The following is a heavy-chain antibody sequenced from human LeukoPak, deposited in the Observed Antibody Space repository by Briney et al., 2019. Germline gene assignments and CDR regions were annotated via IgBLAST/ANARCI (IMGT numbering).Heavy chain of an antibody. CDR2: IYYSGST. CDR1: GGSISSGDYY. V-gene: IGHV4-31*03. J-gene: IGHJ4*02. D-gene: IGHD3-10*01. Sequence: SQTLSLTCTVSGGSISSGDYYWSWIRQPPGKGLEWIGYIYYSGSTYYNPSLKSRVTMSVDTSKNQFSLNLSSVNAADTAVYYCARLYGSGSNYFDYWGQGALVTVSS. CDR3: ARLYGSGSNYFDY.